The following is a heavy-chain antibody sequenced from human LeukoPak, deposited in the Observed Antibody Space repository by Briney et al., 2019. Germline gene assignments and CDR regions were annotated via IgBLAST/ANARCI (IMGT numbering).Heavy chain of an antibody. D-gene: IGHD3-16*01. J-gene: IGHJ4*02. V-gene: IGHV3-7*01. CDR1: GFTFSSYA. Sequence: GGSLRLSCAASGFTFSSYAMSWVRQDPGKGLEWVANIKQDGSEKYYVDSVKGRFTISRDNAKNSLYLQMNSLRAEDTAVYYCARDGVWGQGTLVTVSS. CDR2: IKQDGSEK. CDR3: ARDGV.